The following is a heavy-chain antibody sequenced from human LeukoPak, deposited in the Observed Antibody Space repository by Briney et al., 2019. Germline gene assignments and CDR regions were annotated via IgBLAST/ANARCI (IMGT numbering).Heavy chain of an antibody. J-gene: IGHJ4*02. CDR3: ARDPDYYDSSGYIDY. V-gene: IGHV3-30-3*01. CDR1: GFTFRNYA. Sequence: GRSLRLSCAASGFTFRNYAMHWVRQAPGKGLEWVAVISYDGSNKYYADSVKGRFTISRDNSKNTLYLQMNSLRAEDTAVYYCARDPDYYDSSGYIDYWGQGTLVTVSS. CDR2: ISYDGSNK. D-gene: IGHD3-22*01.